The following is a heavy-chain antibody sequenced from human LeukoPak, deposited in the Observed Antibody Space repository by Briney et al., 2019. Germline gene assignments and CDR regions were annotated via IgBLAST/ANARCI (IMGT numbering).Heavy chain of an antibody. V-gene: IGHV7-4-1*02. CDR2: INTNTGNP. CDR1: GYTFTSYA. Sequence: GASVKVSCKASGYTFTSYAMHWVRQAPGQGLEWVGWINTNTGNPTYAQGLKGRFIFSLDTSDSTAYLQISSLKAEDTAVYYCARDRGGLQNTLISYYYYYYGMDVWGQGTTVTVSS. CDR3: ARDRGGLQNTLISYYYYYYGMDV. D-gene: IGHD3-16*01. J-gene: IGHJ6*02.